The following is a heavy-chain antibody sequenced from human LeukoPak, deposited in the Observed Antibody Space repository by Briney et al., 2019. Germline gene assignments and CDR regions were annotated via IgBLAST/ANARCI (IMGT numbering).Heavy chain of an antibody. CDR2: IYYSGST. J-gene: IGHJ4*02. V-gene: IGHV4-59*08. D-gene: IGHD3-3*01. CDR3: ASTLYYDFWSGYYTFDY. Sequence: SVTLSLTCTVSGGSISSYYWSWIRQPPGKGLEWIGYIYYSGSTNYNPSLKSRVTISVDTSKNQFSLKLSSVTAADTAVYYCASTLYYDFWSGYYTFDYWGQGTLVTVSS. CDR1: GGSISSYY.